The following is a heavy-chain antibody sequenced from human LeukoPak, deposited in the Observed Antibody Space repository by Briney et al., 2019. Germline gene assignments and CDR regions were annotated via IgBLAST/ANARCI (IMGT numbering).Heavy chain of an antibody. Sequence: GGSLRLSCAASGFTFDDYGMSWVRQAPGKGLEWVPGINWNGGSTGYADSVKGRFTISRDNAKNSLYLQMNDLRAEDTAVYYCARDGAGSSLYMDVWGKGTTVTVSS. J-gene: IGHJ6*03. CDR1: GFTFDDYG. D-gene: IGHD6-6*01. CDR2: INWNGGST. CDR3: ARDGAGSSLYMDV. V-gene: IGHV3-20*04.